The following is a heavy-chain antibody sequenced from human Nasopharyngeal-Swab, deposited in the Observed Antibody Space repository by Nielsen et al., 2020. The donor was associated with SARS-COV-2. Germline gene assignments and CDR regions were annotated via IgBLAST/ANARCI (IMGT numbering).Heavy chain of an antibody. V-gene: IGHV3-7*01. Sequence: GESLKISCVASGFTFSSYWMNWVRQAPGKGLEWVANVKQDGSEKYYVDSVKGRFTISRDNAKNSLYLQMNSLRAEDTAVYYCARAGGSSWHFDYWGQGTLVTVSS. CDR3: ARAGGSSWHFDY. J-gene: IGHJ4*02. CDR1: GFTFSSYW. CDR2: VKQDGSEK. D-gene: IGHD6-13*01.